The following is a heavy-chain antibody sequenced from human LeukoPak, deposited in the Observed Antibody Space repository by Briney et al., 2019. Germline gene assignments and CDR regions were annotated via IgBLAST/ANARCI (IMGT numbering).Heavy chain of an antibody. CDR3: TRGPRNWGFDY. CDR1: GYTFTSYA. J-gene: IGHJ4*02. CDR2: MNPNSGNT. Sequence: ASVKVSCKASGYTFTSYAMHWVRQAPGQRLEWMGWMNPNSGNTGYAQKFQGRVTMTRNTSISTAYMELNSLRSEDTAVYYCTRGPRNWGFDYWGQGTLVTVSS. V-gene: IGHV1-8*02. D-gene: IGHD7-27*01.